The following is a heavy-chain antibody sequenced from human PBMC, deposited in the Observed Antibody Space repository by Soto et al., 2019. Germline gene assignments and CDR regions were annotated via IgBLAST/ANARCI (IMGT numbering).Heavy chain of an antibody. CDR1: GFSFSSYA. CDR2: IWFDGSNE. V-gene: IGHV3-33*01. D-gene: IGHD1-20*01. J-gene: IGHJ4*02. Sequence: VGSLRLSCAASGFSFSSYAMHWVRQAPGKGLEWVAIIWFDGSNEYYGDSVKGRFTISRDNSKNTLSLQMNSLRVEDTATYYCARDNWNDGYYFDYWGQGTLVTVSS. CDR3: ARDNWNDGYYFDY.